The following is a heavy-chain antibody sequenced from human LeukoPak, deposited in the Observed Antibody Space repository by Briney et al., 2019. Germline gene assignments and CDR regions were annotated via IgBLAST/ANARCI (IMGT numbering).Heavy chain of an antibody. D-gene: IGHD6-13*01. Sequence: PGGSLRLSCAASGFTFSSYAMSWVRQAPGKGLEWVSAISGSGGSTYYADYVKGRFTISRDNSKNTLYLQMNSLRAEDTAVYYCAKVLTPYSSSWYWDYYYYGMDVWGQGTTVTVSS. CDR3: AKVLTPYSSSWYWDYYYYGMDV. CDR1: GFTFSSYA. J-gene: IGHJ6*02. CDR2: ISGSGGST. V-gene: IGHV3-23*01.